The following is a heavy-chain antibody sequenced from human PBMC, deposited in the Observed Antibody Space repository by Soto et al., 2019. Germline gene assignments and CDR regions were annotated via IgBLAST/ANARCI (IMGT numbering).Heavy chain of an antibody. CDR2: IYHSGST. CDR1: GGSISSGGYS. Sequence: QLQLQESGSGLVKPSQTLSLTCAVSGGSISSGGYSWSWIRQPPGKGREWIGYIYHSGSTYYNPSLKSRVTISFDRSTDQFYLKLSSVTAADTAVYYCASPHAAAHITAAVHWGQGTLVTVSS. J-gene: IGHJ4*02. D-gene: IGHD6-13*01. CDR3: ASPHAAAHITAAVH. V-gene: IGHV4-30-2*01.